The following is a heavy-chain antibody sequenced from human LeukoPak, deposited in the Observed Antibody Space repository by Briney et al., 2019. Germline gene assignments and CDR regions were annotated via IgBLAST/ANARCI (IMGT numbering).Heavy chain of an antibody. D-gene: IGHD5-18*01. V-gene: IGHV1-69*13. CDR2: IIPIFGTA. Sequence: SVKASCKASGGTFSSYAISWVRQAPGQGLEWMGGIIPIFGTANYAQKFQGRVTITADESTSTAYMELSSLRSEDTAVYYCASQPAMARFEFGYWGQGTLVTVSS. CDR1: GGTFSSYA. CDR3: ASQPAMARFEFGY. J-gene: IGHJ4*02.